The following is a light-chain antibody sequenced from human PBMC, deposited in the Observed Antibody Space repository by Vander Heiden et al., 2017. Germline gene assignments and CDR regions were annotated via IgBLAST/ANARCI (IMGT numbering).Light chain of an antibody. Sequence: DIQMTQSPSTLSASVGDRVTITCRASQSINSYLAWYQLKPGKAPKLLIYYASSLESGVPSRFSGSGSGTEFTLTISSLQPDDFATYYCQLDNIHSNTFGQGTKMEIK. CDR3: QLDNIHSNT. CDR1: QSINSY. CDR2: YAS. J-gene: IGKJ2*01. V-gene: IGKV1-5*01.